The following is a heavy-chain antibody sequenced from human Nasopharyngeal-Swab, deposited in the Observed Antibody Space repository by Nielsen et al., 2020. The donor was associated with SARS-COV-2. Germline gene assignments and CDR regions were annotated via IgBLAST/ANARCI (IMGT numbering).Heavy chain of an antibody. CDR2: IYYSGST. CDR1: GGSISSYY. V-gene: IGHV4-59*01. CDR3: ARVYSTTAHYYYGMDV. Sequence: SETLSLTCTVSGGSISSYYWSWIRQPPGKGLEWIGYIYYSGSTNYNPSLKSRVTLSVDTSKNQFSLKLSSVTAADTAVYYCARVYSTTAHYYYGMDVWGQGTTVTVSS. D-gene: IGHD2-2*01. J-gene: IGHJ6*02.